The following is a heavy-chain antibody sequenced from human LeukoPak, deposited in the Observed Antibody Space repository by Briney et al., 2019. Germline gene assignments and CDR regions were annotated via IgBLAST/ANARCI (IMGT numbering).Heavy chain of an antibody. D-gene: IGHD3-22*01. CDR1: GFTFSSNS. CDR2: ISSSSSYI. J-gene: IGHJ3*02. V-gene: IGHV3-21*01. CDR3: ARAAPNYYDSSGYSPDAFGI. Sequence: GGSLRLSCAASGFTFSSNSMNWVRQAPGKGLEWVSSISSSSSYIYYADSVKGRFTISRDNAKNSLYLQMNSLRAEDTAVYYCARAAPNYYDSSGYSPDAFGIWGQGTMVTVSS.